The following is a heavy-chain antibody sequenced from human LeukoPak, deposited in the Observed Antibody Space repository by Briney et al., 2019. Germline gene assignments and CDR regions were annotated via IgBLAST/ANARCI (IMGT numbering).Heavy chain of an antibody. Sequence: GGSLRLSCAASGFTFSSYAMHWVRQAPGKGLEWVAVISYDGSNKYYADSVKGRFTISRDNSKNTLYLQMNSLRAEDTAVYYCARVREQWLVYDAFDIWGQGTMVTVSS. CDR3: ARVREQWLVYDAFDI. V-gene: IGHV3-30-3*01. CDR1: GFTFSSYA. D-gene: IGHD6-19*01. CDR2: ISYDGSNK. J-gene: IGHJ3*02.